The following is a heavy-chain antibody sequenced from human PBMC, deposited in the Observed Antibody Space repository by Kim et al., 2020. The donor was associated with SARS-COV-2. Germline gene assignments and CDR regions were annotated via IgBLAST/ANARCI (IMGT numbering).Heavy chain of an antibody. D-gene: IGHD2-21*02. CDR2: ISYDGSNK. CDR1: GFTFSSYA. J-gene: IGHJ4*02. V-gene: IGHV3-30*04. CDR3: ARGGSPVVVTAIDY. Sequence: WGSLRLSCAASGFTFSSYAMHWVRQAPGKGLEWVAVISYDGSNKYYADSVKGRFTISRDNSKNTLYLQMNSLRAEDTAVYYCARGGSPVVVTAIDYWGQGTLVTVSS.